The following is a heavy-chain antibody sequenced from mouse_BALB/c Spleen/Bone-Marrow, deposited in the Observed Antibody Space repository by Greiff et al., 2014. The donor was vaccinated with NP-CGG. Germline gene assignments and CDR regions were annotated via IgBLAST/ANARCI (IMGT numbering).Heavy chain of an antibody. Sequence: SGAELVKPGVSVKLSCTASGFNIKDTYMHWVKQRPEQGLEWIGRIDPANGNTKYDPKFQGKATITADTSSNTAYLQLSSLTSEDTAVYYCARYYYGSSYFDYWGQGTTLTVSS. J-gene: IGHJ2*01. D-gene: IGHD1-1*01. CDR3: ARYYYGSSYFDY. CDR1: GFNIKDTY. CDR2: IDPANGNT. V-gene: IGHV14-3*02.